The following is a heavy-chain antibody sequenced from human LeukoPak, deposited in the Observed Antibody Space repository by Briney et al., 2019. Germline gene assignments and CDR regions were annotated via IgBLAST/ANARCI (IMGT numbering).Heavy chain of an antibody. V-gene: IGHV3-21*01. CDR3: ARDPPYSDSSGYYYDY. D-gene: IGHD3-22*01. J-gene: IGHJ4*02. CDR1: GFTFSTYS. CDR2: ISGSSIYI. Sequence: GGSLRLSCAASGFTFSTYSMNWVRQAPGKGLEWVSSISGSSIYIYYADSVKGRFTISRDNAKNSPYLQMNSLRAEDTAVYYCARDPPYSDSSGYYYDYWGQGTLVTVSS.